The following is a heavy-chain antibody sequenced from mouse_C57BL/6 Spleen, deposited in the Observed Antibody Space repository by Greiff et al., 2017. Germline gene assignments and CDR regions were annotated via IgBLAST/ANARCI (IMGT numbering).Heavy chain of an antibody. V-gene: IGHV1-22*01. D-gene: IGHD6-5*01. CDR2: LNPNNGGT. CDR1: GYTFTDYN. CDR3: ARCLSTTDYYAMDY. J-gene: IGHJ4*01. Sequence: EVQLQQSGPEPVKPGASVKMSCKASGYTFTDYNMHWVKQSHGKSLEWIGYLNPNNGGTSYNQKFKGKATLTVNKSSSTAYMELRSLTSEDSAVYYCARCLSTTDYYAMDYWGQGTSVTVSS.